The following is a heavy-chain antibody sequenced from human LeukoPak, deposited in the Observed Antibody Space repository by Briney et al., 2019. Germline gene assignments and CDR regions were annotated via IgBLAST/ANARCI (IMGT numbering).Heavy chain of an antibody. CDR2: IRKRGIET. CDR1: GFTLTDYW. V-gene: IGHV3-7*01. CDR3: AREDGYCSGGNCYSYFVS. J-gene: IGHJ4*02. D-gene: IGHD2-15*01. Sequence: GGSLRLSCAASGFTLTDYWMSWVRQAPGKGLEWVAFIRKRGIETNYVDSVEGRFTITRDNARNSLFLQMNSLRAEDTAVYYCAREDGYCSGGNCYSYFVSWGQGTLVTVSS.